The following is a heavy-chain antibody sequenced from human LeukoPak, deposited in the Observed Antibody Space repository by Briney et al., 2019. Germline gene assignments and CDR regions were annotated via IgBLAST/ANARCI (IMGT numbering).Heavy chain of an antibody. CDR3: ARYYDSSGPGAFDI. CDR1: GFTFSSHA. J-gene: IGHJ3*02. D-gene: IGHD3-22*01. Sequence: GGSLRLSCAASGFTFSSHAMNWVRQAPGKGLEWISSISTDSLTIKYADFLSGQFTISRDNAENTLYLQMNSLRAEDTAVYYCARYYDSSGPGAFDIWGQGTMVTVSS. V-gene: IGHV3-48*04. CDR2: ISTDSLTI.